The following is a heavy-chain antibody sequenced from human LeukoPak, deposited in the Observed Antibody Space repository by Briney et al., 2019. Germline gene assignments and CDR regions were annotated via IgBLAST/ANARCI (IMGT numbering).Heavy chain of an antibody. J-gene: IGHJ4*02. CDR1: GFTFSSSA. D-gene: IGHD6-25*01. CDR2: ITGGGGGT. V-gene: IGHV3-23*01. CDR3: AERPQRKAFDH. Sequence: VGSLRLSCAASGFTFSSSAMSWVRQAPGKGLEWVSTITGGGGGTFDADSVKGRFTISRDNSKNTLYLQMNSLTAEDTAVYYCAERPQRKAFDHWGQGALVTVSS.